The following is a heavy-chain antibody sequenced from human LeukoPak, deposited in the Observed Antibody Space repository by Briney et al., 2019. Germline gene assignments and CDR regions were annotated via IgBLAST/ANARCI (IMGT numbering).Heavy chain of an antibody. CDR1: GFTFSSYE. Sequence: GGSLRLSCAASGFTFSSYEMNWVRQAPGKGLEWVSYISGSGSTIYYADSVKGRFTISRDNAKNSLYLQMNSLRAEDTAVYYCAREDYYDSSGLGDWGQGTLVTVSS. D-gene: IGHD3-22*01. J-gene: IGHJ4*02. CDR2: ISGSGSTI. V-gene: IGHV3-48*03. CDR3: AREDYYDSSGLGD.